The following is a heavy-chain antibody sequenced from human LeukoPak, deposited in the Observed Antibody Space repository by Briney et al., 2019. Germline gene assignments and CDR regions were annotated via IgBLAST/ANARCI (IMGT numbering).Heavy chain of an antibody. J-gene: IGHJ4*02. D-gene: IGHD3-9*01. V-gene: IGHV1-2*02. CDR1: GYTFNDYY. CDR3: ARDSSDILTGYYHF. Sequence: GASVKVSCKTSGYTFNDYYLHWVRQAPGQGLEWMGWINPNSGRTNYAPKFQGRVTLTTDTSISTAYMELSSPISGDTALYYCARDSSDILTGYYHFWGQGTLVTVSS. CDR2: INPNSGRT.